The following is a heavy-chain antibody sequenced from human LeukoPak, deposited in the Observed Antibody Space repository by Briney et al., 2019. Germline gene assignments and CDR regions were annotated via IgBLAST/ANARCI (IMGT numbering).Heavy chain of an antibody. D-gene: IGHD6-13*01. J-gene: IGHJ3*02. CDR2: IYYSGST. Sequence: PSQTLSLTCTVSGGSISSYYWSWIRQPPGKGLEWIGYIYYSGSTNYNPSLKSRVTISVDTSKNQFSLKLSSVTAADTAVYYCARTHSSSHDAFDIWGQGTMVTVSS. CDR3: ARTHSSSHDAFDI. V-gene: IGHV4-59*08. CDR1: GGSISSYY.